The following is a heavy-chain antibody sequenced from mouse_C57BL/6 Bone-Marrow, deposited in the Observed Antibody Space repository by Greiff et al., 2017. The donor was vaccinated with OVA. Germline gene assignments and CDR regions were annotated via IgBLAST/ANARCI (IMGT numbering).Heavy chain of an antibody. V-gene: IGHV1-18*01. CDR1: GYTFTDYN. D-gene: IGHD2-5*01. Sequence: EVKLMESGPELVKPGASVKIPCKASGYTFTDYNMDWVKQSHGKSLEWIGDINPNNGGTIYNQKFKGKATLTVDKSSSTAYMELRSLTSEDTAVYYCARYGESYYSNSYAMDYWGQGTSVTVSS. CDR3: ARYGESYYSNSYAMDY. J-gene: IGHJ4*01. CDR2: INPNNGGT.